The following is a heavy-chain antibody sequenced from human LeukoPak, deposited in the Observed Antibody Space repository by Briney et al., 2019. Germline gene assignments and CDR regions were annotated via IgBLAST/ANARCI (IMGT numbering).Heavy chain of an antibody. CDR1: GYTFNTYG. CDR2: ISAYSGNT. D-gene: IGHD2-2*01. J-gene: IGHJ4*02. Sequence: GASVKVSCKASGYTFNTYGVAWVRQAPGQGLEWMGWISAYSGNTHYAQKFQGRVTMATDTSTSTAYLELRSLISDDTAVYYCARSGGSCTSSSCLFDYWGQGTLVTVPS. V-gene: IGHV1-18*01. CDR3: ARSGGSCTSSSCLFDY.